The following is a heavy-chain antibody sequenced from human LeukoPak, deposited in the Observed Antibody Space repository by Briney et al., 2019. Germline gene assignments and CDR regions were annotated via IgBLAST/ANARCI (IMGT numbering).Heavy chain of an antibody. CDR3: ARDDGYNLGFDY. CDR1: GFTFSSYS. D-gene: IGHD5-24*01. V-gene: IGHV3-21*01. Sequence: GGALRLSCAASGFTFSSYSMNWVRQAPGKGLEWGSSISSSSSYIYYADSVKGRFTISRDNAKNSLYLQMNSLRAEDTAVYYCARDDGYNLGFDYWGQGTLVTVSS. CDR2: ISSSSSYI. J-gene: IGHJ4*02.